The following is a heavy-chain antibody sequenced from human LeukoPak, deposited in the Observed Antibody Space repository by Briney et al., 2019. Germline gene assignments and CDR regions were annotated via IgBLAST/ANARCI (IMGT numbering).Heavy chain of an antibody. CDR3: ARHEYSSSSGRYYYYMDV. D-gene: IGHD6-6*01. CDR2: IYYSGST. V-gene: IGHV4-59*01. Sequence: TSETLSLTCTVSGGSISSYYWSWIRQPPGKGLEWIGYIYYSGSTNYNPSLKSRVTISVDTSKNQFSLKLSSVTAADTAVYYCARHEYSSSSGRYYYYMDVWGKGTTVTVSS. J-gene: IGHJ6*03. CDR1: GGSISSYY.